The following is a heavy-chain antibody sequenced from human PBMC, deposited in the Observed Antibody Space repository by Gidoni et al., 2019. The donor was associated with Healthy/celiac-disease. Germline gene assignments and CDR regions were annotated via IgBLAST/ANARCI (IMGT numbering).Heavy chain of an antibody. Sequence: EVQLVESGGGLVQPGRSLRLSCTASGFTFGDYAMSWFRQAPGKGLEWGGFIRSKAYGGTTEYAASVKGRFTISRDDSKSIAYLQMNSLKTEDTAVYYCTRGGYSYNPDIDYWGQGTLVTVSS. V-gene: IGHV3-49*03. CDR3: TRGGYSYNPDIDY. CDR2: IRSKAYGGTT. D-gene: IGHD5-18*01. CDR1: GFTFGDYA. J-gene: IGHJ4*02.